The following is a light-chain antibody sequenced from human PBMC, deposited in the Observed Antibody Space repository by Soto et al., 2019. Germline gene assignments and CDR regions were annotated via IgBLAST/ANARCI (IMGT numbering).Light chain of an antibody. J-gene: IGKJ1*01. CDR3: QQSFRTPET. Sequence: DIQMTQSPFSLSASVGDRVTITCRASEFIGTFLNWYQHKPGRAPKLLVFGASTLQSGVPSRFSGSGSGTDFTLSITSLQPEDFATYYCQQSFRTPETFGQGTKVDI. V-gene: IGKV1-39*01. CDR1: EFIGTF. CDR2: GAS.